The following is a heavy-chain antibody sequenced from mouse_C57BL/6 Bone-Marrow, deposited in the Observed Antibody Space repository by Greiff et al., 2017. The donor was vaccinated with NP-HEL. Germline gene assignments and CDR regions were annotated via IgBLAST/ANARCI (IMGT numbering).Heavy chain of an antibody. Sequence: DVKLVEPGGGLVKPGGSLKLSCAASGFTFSSYTMSWVRQTPEKRLEWVATISGGGGNTYYPDSVKGRFTISRDNAKNTLYLQMRSLRSDDRARYYCASGISKYFDVWGTGTTVTVSS. J-gene: IGHJ1*03. CDR3: ASGISKYFDV. CDR1: GFTFSSYT. CDR2: ISGGGGNT. V-gene: IGHV5-9*04. D-gene: IGHD1-1*01.